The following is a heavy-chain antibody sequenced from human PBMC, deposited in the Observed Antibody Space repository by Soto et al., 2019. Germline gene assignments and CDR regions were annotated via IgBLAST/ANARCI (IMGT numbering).Heavy chain of an antibody. CDR3: ASSSPYCTNGVCEKPGYFDL. J-gene: IGHJ2*01. CDR2: IYYSGST. D-gene: IGHD2-8*01. CDR1: GGSISSGDYY. Sequence: QVQLQESGPGLVKPSQTLSLTCTVSGGSISSGDYYWSWIRQPPGKGLEWIGYIYYSGSTYYNPSLKGRVTIPVDTSKNQFSLKLSSVTAADTAVYYCASSSPYCTNGVCEKPGYFDLWGRGTLVTVSS. V-gene: IGHV4-30-4*01.